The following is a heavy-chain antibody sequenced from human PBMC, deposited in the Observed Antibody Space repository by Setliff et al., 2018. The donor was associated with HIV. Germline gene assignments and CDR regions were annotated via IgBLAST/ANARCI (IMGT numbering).Heavy chain of an antibody. V-gene: IGHV4-34*01. D-gene: IGHD2-15*01. CDR1: GGSFSGHY. CDR2: INHSGSS. J-gene: IGHJ5*02. Sequence: PSETLSLTCAVYGGSFSGHYWTWIRQPPGKGLEWIGEINHSGSSSYSPSLESRVTISVDTYKNQFSLKLRSVTAADTAVYYCASRENPSGGYPKGWFDPWGQGTLVTSPQ. CDR3: ASRENPSGGYPKGWFDP.